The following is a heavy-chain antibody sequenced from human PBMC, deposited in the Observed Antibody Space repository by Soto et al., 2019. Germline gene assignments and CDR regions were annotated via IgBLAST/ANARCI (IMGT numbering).Heavy chain of an antibody. CDR3: ARVAYDSSGYPYLDY. J-gene: IGHJ4*02. CDR2: IYYSGST. D-gene: IGHD3-22*01. V-gene: IGHV4-59*02. CDR1: GGSVSSYY. Sequence: QVQLQESGPGLVKPSETLSLTCTVAGGSVSSYYWSWIRQPPGKGLEWIGYIYYSGSTNYNPSLTRRVTIPLDTSKNQFSLKLSSVTAADTAVYYCARVAYDSSGYPYLDYWGQGPLVTVSS.